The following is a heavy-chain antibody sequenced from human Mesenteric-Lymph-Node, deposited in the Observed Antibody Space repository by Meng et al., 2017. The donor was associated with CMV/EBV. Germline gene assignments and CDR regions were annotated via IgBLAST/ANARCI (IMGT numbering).Heavy chain of an antibody. CDR3: ARLAEAGTRVYYGMDV. V-gene: IGHV4-59*01. CDR1: GGSISSYY. CDR2: IYYSGST. D-gene: IGHD6-13*01. J-gene: IGHJ6*02. Sequence: SETLSLTCTVSGGSISSYYWSWIRQPPGKGLEWIGYIYYSGSTNSNPSLKSRVTISVDTSKNQFSLKLSSVTAADTAVYYCARLAEAGTRVYYGMDVWGQGTTVTVSS.